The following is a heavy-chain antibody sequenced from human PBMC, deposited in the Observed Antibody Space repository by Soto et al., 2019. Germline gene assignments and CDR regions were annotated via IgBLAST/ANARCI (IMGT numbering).Heavy chain of an antibody. D-gene: IGHD2-2*01. J-gene: IGHJ6*02. CDR2: INPNSGST. V-gene: IGHV1-2*04. CDR1: GYTFTGYY. Sequence: ASVKVSCTASGYTFTGYYMHWVRQAPGQGLEWMGWINPNSGSTNYAQKFQGWITMTRDTSISTAYMELSRLRSDDTAVYYCARGNLVVVPAAPGYYYGMDVWGQGTTVTVSS. CDR3: ARGNLVVVPAAPGYYYGMDV.